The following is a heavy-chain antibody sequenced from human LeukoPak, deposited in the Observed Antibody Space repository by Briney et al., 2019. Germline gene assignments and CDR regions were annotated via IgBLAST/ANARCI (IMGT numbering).Heavy chain of an antibody. CDR2: IIGNVRTT. V-gene: IGHV3-74*03. J-gene: IGHJ4*02. D-gene: IGHD3-10*01. Sequence: PGRSLRLSCTASGFTFSTYWINWVRQSPGKGLVWVALIIGNVRTTTHADSVKGRFTISRDNDKNTAYLQMNSLRDEDTAVYYCARDYAGSPDYWGQGTLVTVSA. CDR1: GFTFSTYW. CDR3: ARDYAGSPDY.